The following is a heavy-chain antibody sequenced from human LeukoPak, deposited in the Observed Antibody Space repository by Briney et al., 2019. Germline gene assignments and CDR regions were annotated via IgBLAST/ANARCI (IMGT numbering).Heavy chain of an antibody. V-gene: IGHV3-7*01. Sequence: PGGSLRLSCAASGFTFSSYWMSWVRQAPGKGLEWVANIKQDGSEKYYVDSVKGRFTISRDNAKNPLYLQMNSLRAEDTAVYYCARDLPYYYDSSGYYFDYWGQGTLVTVSS. CDR1: GFTFSSYW. CDR2: IKQDGSEK. D-gene: IGHD3-22*01. CDR3: ARDLPYYYDSSGYYFDY. J-gene: IGHJ4*02.